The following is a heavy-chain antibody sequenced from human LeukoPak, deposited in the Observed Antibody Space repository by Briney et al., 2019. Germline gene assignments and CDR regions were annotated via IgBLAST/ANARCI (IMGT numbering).Heavy chain of an antibody. CDR1: GFTFDAYG. J-gene: IGHJ4*02. CDR3: ARELGGNFDY. V-gene: IGHV3-20*04. CDR2: INWNGGST. D-gene: IGHD3-3*02. Sequence: GGCLRLAWAAYGFTFDAYGMSSVRHAPRKGLELVSGINWNGGSTGYADSVKGPFTISRDNAKNSLYLQMNSLRAEDMALYYCARELGGNFDYWGEGTLVTVSS.